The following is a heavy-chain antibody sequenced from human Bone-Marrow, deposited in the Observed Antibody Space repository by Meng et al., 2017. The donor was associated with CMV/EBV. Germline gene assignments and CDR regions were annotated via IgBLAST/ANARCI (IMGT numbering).Heavy chain of an antibody. J-gene: IGHJ6*02. CDR2: INHSGST. D-gene: IGHD6-25*01. Sequence: LRLSCTVSGGSISSSSYYWGWIRQPPGKRLEWIGEINHSGSTNYNLSLKSRVTISVDTSKNQFSLKMSCVTAADTAVYYCARDKGAAASLYYYYYGMDVWGQGTTVTVSS. CDR3: ARDKGAAASLYYYYYGMDV. CDR1: GGSISSSSYY. V-gene: IGHV4-39*07.